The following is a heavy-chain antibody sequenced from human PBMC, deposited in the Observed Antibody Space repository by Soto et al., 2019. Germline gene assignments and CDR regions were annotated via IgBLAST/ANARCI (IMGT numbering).Heavy chain of an antibody. CDR1: GGTFSSYA. Sequence: SVKVSCKASGGTFSSYAISWVRQAPGQGLEWMGGIIPIFGTANYAQKFQGRVTITADESTSTAYMELSSPRSEDTAVYYCARSKDTAMVTDEYFDYWGQGTLVTVSS. V-gene: IGHV1-69*13. CDR2: IIPIFGTA. CDR3: ARSKDTAMVTDEYFDY. D-gene: IGHD5-18*01. J-gene: IGHJ4*02.